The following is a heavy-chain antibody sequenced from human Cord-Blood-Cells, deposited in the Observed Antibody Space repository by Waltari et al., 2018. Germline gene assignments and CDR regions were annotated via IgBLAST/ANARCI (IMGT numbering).Heavy chain of an antibody. CDR3: ARGDIAAAGLDY. CDR1: GYNFTSYA. J-gene: IGHJ4*02. Sequence: QVQLLQSGAEVKKPGASVKVSCQASGYNFTSYARHWVGQAPGQRLEWMGRINAGNGNTKYSQKFQGRVTITRDTSASTAYMELSSLRSEDTAVYYCARGDIAAAGLDYWGQGTLVTVSS. CDR2: INAGNGNT. D-gene: IGHD6-13*01. V-gene: IGHV1-3*01.